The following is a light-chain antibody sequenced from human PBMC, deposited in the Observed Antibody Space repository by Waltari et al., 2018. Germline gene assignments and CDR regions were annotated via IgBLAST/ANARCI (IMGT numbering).Light chain of an antibody. Sequence: EIVMTQSPATLSVSPGERGTLSCRASQSISSYLYWYQHKPGQAPRLLIYGASTRATDIPARFSGSGSGTEFTLTITGLQSEDFAVYYCQHYYNWPRAFGPGTNVEIK. CDR1: QSISSY. V-gene: IGKV3-15*01. CDR3: QHYYNWPRA. CDR2: GAS. J-gene: IGKJ1*01.